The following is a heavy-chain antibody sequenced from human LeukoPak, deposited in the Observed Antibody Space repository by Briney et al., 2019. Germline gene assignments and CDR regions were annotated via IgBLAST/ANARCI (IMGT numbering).Heavy chain of an antibody. CDR3: ARSVEDDYVWGDSRYGGYHFDY. V-gene: IGHV4-31*02. D-gene: IGHD3-16*02. CDR1: VSSISSGCNY. Sequence: PSGTLPLTWTVTVSSISSGCNYWSWIRQHPGKGLDWIGYIYYSGSTYSNASLKSRVTISVDTSKNQFSVKLPSVTLEDTAVYYCARSVEDDYVWGDSRYGGYHFDYWGQGILVTVSS. CDR2: IYYSGST. J-gene: IGHJ4*02.